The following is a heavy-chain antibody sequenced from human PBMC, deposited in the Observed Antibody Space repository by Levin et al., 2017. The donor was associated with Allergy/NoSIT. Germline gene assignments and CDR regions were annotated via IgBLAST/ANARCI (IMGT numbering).Heavy chain of an antibody. CDR1: GYTFTSYG. Sequence: ASVKVSCKASGYTFTSYGISWVRQAPGQGLEWMGWISAYNGNTNFAQKLQGRVTMTTDTSTSTAYMELRSLRSDDTAVYYCARVSTTPGGSGYRVDGMDVWGQGTTVTVSS. CDR2: ISAYNGNT. CDR3: ARVSTTPGGSGYRVDGMDV. D-gene: IGHD2/OR15-2a*01. J-gene: IGHJ6*02. V-gene: IGHV1-18*01.